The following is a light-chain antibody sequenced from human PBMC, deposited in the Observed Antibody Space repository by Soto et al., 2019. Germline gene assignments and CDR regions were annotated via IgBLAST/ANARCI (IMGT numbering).Light chain of an antibody. CDR2: DAS. Sequence: EIVLTQSPGTLSLSPGERATVSCRASQSVRSNHLAWYQQKPGQAPRLLIYDASSRATGIPDRFSGSGSGTDLTLTISRLETEDFAVYYCQQYGSSPRTFGRGTKLEI. J-gene: IGKJ2*01. CDR3: QQYGSSPRT. CDR1: QSVRSNH. V-gene: IGKV3-20*01.